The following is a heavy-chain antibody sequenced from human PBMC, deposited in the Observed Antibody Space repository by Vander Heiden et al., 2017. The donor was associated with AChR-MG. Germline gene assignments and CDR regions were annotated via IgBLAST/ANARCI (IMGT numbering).Heavy chain of an antibody. CDR2: IIPKFATA. J-gene: IGHJ3*02. CDR3: ATTWHGKKSNEACDI. Sequence: QVQLVQSGAEVKKPGSSVKVSCKASGVTFSSHAISWVRQAPGQGLEGMGGIIPKFATANYAQKFQGRVTITADESTSTVYMEVSSLRSEDTAVYYCATTWHGKKSNEACDIWGQGTMGTVSS. V-gene: IGHV1-69*01. D-gene: IGHD4-17*01. CDR1: GVTFSSHA.